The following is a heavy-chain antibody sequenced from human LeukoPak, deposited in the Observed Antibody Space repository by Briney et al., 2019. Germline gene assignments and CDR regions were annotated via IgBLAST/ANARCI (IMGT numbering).Heavy chain of an antibody. D-gene: IGHD6-19*01. Sequence: PGGSLRLSCAASGFTVSTNYMTWVRQAPGKGLEWVSVIYNDGTTYYSDSVKGRFTISRDSFRNTLYLQMRTLRAEDTALYYCAIRIEVTGTDHWYFDYWGQGTRVTVSS. CDR3: AIRIEVTGTDHWYFDY. J-gene: IGHJ4*02. CDR2: IYNDGTT. CDR1: GFTVSTNY. V-gene: IGHV3-66*04.